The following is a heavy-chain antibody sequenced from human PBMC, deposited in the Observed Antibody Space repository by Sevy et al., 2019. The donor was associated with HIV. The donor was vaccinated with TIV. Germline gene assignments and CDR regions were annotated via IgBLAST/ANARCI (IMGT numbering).Heavy chain of an antibody. D-gene: IGHD5-18*01. Sequence: SETLSLTCTVSGGSISSYYWSWIRQPPGKGLEWIGYIYYSESANYNPSLKSRVTLSVDTSKNQFSLKLSSVTAADTAVYYCARQGRYRIKEYYYYYMDVWGKGTTVTVSS. CDR3: ARQGRYRIKEYYYYYMDV. J-gene: IGHJ6*03. V-gene: IGHV4-59*08. CDR2: IYYSESA. CDR1: GGSISSYY.